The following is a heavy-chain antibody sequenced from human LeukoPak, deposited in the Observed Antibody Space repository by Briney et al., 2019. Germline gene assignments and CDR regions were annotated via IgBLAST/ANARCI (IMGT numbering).Heavy chain of an antibody. J-gene: IGHJ4*02. D-gene: IGHD6-6*01. Sequence: SQTLSLTCTVSGGSISSGSYYWSWIRQPAGKGLEWIGRIYTSGSTNYNPSLKSRVTISVDTSKNQFSLKLSSVTTADTAVYYCARALFEYSSSFGLWGQGTLVTVSS. CDR1: GGSISSGSYY. CDR3: ARALFEYSSSFGL. CDR2: IYTSGST. V-gene: IGHV4-61*02.